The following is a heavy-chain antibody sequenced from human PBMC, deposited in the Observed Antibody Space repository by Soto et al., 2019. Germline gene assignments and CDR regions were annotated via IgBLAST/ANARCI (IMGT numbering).Heavy chain of an antibody. V-gene: IGHV3-23*01. D-gene: IGHD5-18*01. CDR2: ISGSDRGGST. J-gene: IGHJ4*02. CDR1: GFTLSTYD. Sequence: EVQLLESGGGSVQPGGSLRLSCAASGFTLSTYDMSWVRQAPGKGLEWVSGISGSDRGGSTYYADSVKGRFTISRDNSKNTLYLQMNSRRAEDTAVYYCAKDHSYGHPHWGQGTLVTVSS. CDR3: AKDHSYGHPH.